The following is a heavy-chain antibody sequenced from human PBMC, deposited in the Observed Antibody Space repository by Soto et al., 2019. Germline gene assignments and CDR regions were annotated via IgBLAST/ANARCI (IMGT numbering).Heavy chain of an antibody. V-gene: IGHV3-30*18. CDR3: AKDKSATFGYFDY. J-gene: IGHJ4*02. Sequence: QVPLVESGGGVVQPGRSLRLSCVASGFTFSSYGMHWVRQAPGKGLEWVALMAYDGSNKYYADSVTGRFTISRDNSKNTLYLQMNSLRAEDTAVYYCAKDKSATFGYFDYWGQGTLVTVSS. CDR2: MAYDGSNK. D-gene: IGHD3-10*02. CDR1: GFTFSSYG.